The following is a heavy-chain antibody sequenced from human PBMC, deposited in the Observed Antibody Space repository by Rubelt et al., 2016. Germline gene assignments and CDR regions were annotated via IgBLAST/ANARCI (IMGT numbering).Heavy chain of an antibody. D-gene: IGHD5-24*01. V-gene: IGHV1-18*01. CDR1: GYTFTSYG. Sequence: QVQLVQSGAEVKKPGASVKVSCKASGYTFTSYGISWVRQAPGQGLEWMGWISAYNGNTNDAQKLQGRDTMTTDTSTSTAYMELRSLRSDEPAVYYCARRDGYNWDDAFDIWGQGTMVTVSS. CDR2: ISAYNGNT. J-gene: IGHJ3*02. CDR3: ARRDGYNWDDAFDI.